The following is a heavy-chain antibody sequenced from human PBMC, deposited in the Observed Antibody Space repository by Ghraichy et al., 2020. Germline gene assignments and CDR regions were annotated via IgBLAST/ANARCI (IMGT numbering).Heavy chain of an antibody. D-gene: IGHD6-13*01. J-gene: IGHJ4*02. CDR1: GYSFTTYG. CDR3: GRALSITAAGTTYTPIDY. V-gene: IGHV1-18*04. Sequence: ASVKVSCKASGYSFTTYGITWVRQAPGQGLEWMGWISSYNGNTRYAENLQGRVTMTTDTSTSTAYMEVRSLRSDDTAVYYCGRALSITAAGTTYTPIDYWGQGTLVTVSS. CDR2: ISSYNGNT.